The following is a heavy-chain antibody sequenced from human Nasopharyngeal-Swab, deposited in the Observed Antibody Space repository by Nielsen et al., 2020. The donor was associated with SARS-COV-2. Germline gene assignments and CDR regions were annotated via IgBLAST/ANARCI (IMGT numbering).Heavy chain of an antibody. CDR1: GYTFTGYY. V-gene: IGHV1-2*02. CDR3: ASRYCTNGVCYVDY. CDR2: INPNSGGT. J-gene: IGHJ4*02. Sequence: ASVKVSCKASGYTFTGYYMHWVRQAPGQGLEWRGWINPNSGGTNYAQKFQGRVTMTRDTSISTAYMELSRLRSDDTAVYYCASRYCTNGVCYVDYWGQGTLVTVSS. D-gene: IGHD2-8*01.